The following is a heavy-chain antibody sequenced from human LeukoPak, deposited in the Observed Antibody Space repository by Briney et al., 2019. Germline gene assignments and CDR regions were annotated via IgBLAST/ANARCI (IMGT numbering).Heavy chain of an antibody. J-gene: IGHJ3*02. CDR3: ARVGWGSSPSAEAFDI. CDR1: GGSISSGDYY. V-gene: IGHV4-30-4*01. CDR2: IYYSGST. Sequence: PSETLSLTCTVSGGSISSGDYYWSWIRQPPGKGLEWIGYIYYSGSTYYNPSLKSRVTISVDTSKNQFSLKLSSVTAADTAVYYCARVGWGSSPSAEAFDIWGQGTMVTVSS. D-gene: IGHD6-13*01.